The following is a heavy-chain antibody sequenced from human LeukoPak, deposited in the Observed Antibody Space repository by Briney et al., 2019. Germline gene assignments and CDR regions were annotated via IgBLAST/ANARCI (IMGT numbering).Heavy chain of an antibody. D-gene: IGHD3-22*01. Sequence: SETLSLTCTVSGGSISSYYWSWIRQPPGKGLEWIGYIYYSGSTNHNPSLKSRVTISVDTSKNQFSLKLSSVTAADTAVYYCARAGRYYYDSSGYYYDAFDIWGQGTMVTVSS. J-gene: IGHJ3*02. CDR1: GGSISSYY. CDR2: IYYSGST. CDR3: ARAGRYYYDSSGYYYDAFDI. V-gene: IGHV4-59*01.